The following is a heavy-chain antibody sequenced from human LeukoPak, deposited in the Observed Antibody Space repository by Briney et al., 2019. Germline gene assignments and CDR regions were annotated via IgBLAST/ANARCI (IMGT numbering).Heavy chain of an antibody. CDR2: ISSDGSNT. J-gene: IGHJ4*02. CDR1: GFTFSRYW. D-gene: IGHD4-17*01. V-gene: IGHV3-74*01. Sequence: PGGSPRLSCAASGFTFSRYWMHWVRQAPGKGLAWVSRISSDGSNTNYADSVKGRFTISRDNAKNTLYLQMDSLTAEDTAVYYCVSRNYGSSPFDYWGLGTLVTVSS. CDR3: VSRNYGSSPFDY.